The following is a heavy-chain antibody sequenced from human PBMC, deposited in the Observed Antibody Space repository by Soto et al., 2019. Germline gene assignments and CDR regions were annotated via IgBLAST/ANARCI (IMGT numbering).Heavy chain of an antibody. D-gene: IGHD4-17*01. CDR3: AKRTVGWYFDL. J-gene: IGHJ2*01. CDR2: ISGSGGST. Sequence: EVQLLESGGGLVQPGGSLRLSCAASGFTFSSYAMSWVRQAPGKGLEWVSVISGSGGSTYSADSVKGRFTISRDNSKNTLYMQMNSLRAEDTAVYYCAKRTVGWYFDLWGRGTLVTVSS. CDR1: GFTFSSYA. V-gene: IGHV3-23*01.